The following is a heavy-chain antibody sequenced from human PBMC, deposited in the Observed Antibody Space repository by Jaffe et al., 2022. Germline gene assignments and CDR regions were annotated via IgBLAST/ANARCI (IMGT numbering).Heavy chain of an antibody. CDR1: GFSFSSSW. V-gene: IGHV3-7*04. CDR3: VGGSSHDY. Sequence: EVQLVESGGGLVQPGGSLRLSCVASGFSFSSSWMTWVRQAPGKGLEWVANIQQDGSLKQYVDSVKGRFTISRDNAESSLYLQMSSLRAEDTAVYYCVGGSSHDYWGQGTLVTVSS. J-gene: IGHJ4*02. D-gene: IGHD6-19*01. CDR2: IQQDGSLK.